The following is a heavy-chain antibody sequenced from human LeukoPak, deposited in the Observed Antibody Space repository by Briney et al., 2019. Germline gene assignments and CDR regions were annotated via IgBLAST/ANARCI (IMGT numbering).Heavy chain of an antibody. CDR2: MNPNSGNT. CDR3: ARTSSSSSWYDDYYYYMDV. D-gene: IGHD6-13*01. J-gene: IGHJ6*03. Sequence: ASVKVSCKASGYTFTSYDINWVRQATGQGLEWMGWMNPNSGNTGYAQKFQGRVTMTRNTSISTAYMELSSLRSEDTAVYYCARTSSSSSWYDDYYYYMDVWGRGTTVTVSS. CDR1: GYTFTSYD. V-gene: IGHV1-8*01.